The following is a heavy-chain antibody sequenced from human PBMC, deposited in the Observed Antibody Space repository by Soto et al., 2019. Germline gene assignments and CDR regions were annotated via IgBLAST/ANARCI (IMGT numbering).Heavy chain of an antibody. CDR1: GGSISIGGYY. CDR2: IYYSGST. V-gene: IGHV4-31*03. Sequence: SDTLSLTCTVSGGSISIGGYYWSWIRQHPGKGLEWIGYIYYSGSTYYNPSLKSRVTISVDTSKNQFSLKLSSVTAADTAVYYCARGLWSDFERHGMDVWGQGTTVTVSS. D-gene: IGHD3-10*01. CDR3: ARGLWSDFERHGMDV. J-gene: IGHJ6*02.